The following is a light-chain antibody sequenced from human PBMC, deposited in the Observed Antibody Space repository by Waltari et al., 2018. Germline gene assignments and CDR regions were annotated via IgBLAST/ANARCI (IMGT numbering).Light chain of an antibody. J-gene: IGLJ3*02. CDR3: CSYAGSSTWV. CDR2: EVT. V-gene: IGLV2-23*02. Sequence: QSALTQPASVSGSPGQSITISCTGTISDVGSYNLVSWYQQHPGKAPKLMIYEVTKRASGVSNRFSGSKSGNTASLTISGLQAEDEADYYCCSYAGSSTWVFGGGTKLTVL. CDR1: ISDVGSYNL.